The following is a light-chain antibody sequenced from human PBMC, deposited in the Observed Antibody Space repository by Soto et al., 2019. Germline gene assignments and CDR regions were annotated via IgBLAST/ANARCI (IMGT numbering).Light chain of an antibody. CDR3: QQYDNVPLT. CDR1: HDISDY. Sequence: DVPMTQSPSSLSASVGDRVTITCQASHDISDYLNCYQHKPGEAPKLLIYDASKLEAGVPSRFSGRGSGTDFTFSISSLQPEDIATYYCQQYDNVPLTFCGGTKVEIK. CDR2: DAS. J-gene: IGKJ4*01. V-gene: IGKV1-33*01.